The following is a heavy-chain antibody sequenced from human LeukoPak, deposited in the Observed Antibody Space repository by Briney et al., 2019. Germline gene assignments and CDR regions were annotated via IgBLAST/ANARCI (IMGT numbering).Heavy chain of an antibody. CDR3: ARQDYWRAFDY. V-gene: IGHV3-74*01. CDR2: INSDGSST. CDR1: GFTFSNYG. D-gene: IGHD3-3*01. Sequence: GGSLRLSCAASGFTFSNYGMNWVRQAPGKGLVWVSRINSDGSSTSYADSVKGRFTISRDNAKNTLYLQMNSLRAEDTAVYYCARQDYWRAFDYWGQGTLVTVSS. J-gene: IGHJ4*02.